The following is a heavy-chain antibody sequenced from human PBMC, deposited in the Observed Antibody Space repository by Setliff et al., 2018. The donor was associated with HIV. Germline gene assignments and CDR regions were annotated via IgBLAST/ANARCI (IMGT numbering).Heavy chain of an antibody. CDR2: IYHSGST. J-gene: IGHJ2*01. CDR1: GYSISSGYY. V-gene: IGHV4-38-2*01. CDR3: ARRRETIVVVIGIPNWYFDP. Sequence: SETLSLTCAVSGYSISSGYYWGWIRQPPGKGLEWIGTIYHSGSTYYNPSPKSRVTISVDTSKNQFSLRLSSVTAADSAVYYCARRRETIVVVIGIPNWYFDPWGRGTLVTVSS. D-gene: IGHD2-21*01.